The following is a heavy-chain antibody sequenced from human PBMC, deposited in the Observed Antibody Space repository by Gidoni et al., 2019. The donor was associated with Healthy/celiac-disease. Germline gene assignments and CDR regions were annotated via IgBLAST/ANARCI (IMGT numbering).Heavy chain of an antibody. CDR2: ISGSGGST. D-gene: IGHD2-2*01. V-gene: IGHV3-23*01. Sequence: EVQLLESGGGLVQPGGSLRLSCAAYGFPFSSYAMSWVRQAPGKGLGWVSAISGSGGSTYYADSVKGRFTISRDNSKNTLYLQMNSLRAEDTAVYYCAPGHQLLYRPDAFDIWGQGTMVTVSS. CDR3: APGHQLLYRPDAFDI. J-gene: IGHJ3*02. CDR1: GFPFSSYA.